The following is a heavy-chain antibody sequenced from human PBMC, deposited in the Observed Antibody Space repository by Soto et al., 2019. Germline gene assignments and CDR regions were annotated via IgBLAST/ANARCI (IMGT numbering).Heavy chain of an antibody. CDR2: IYYSGST. CDR3: ARARLRAVYAFDI. V-gene: IGHV4-31*03. D-gene: IGHD5-12*01. CDR1: GGSVSSGAYY. Sequence: SETLSLTCTVSGGSVSSGAYYWTWIRQRPGKGLEWIGYIYYSGSTYYSPSLKSRLSISLGTSKNQSSLRLSSVTAADTAMYYCARARLRAVYAFDIWGQGTMVTVSS. J-gene: IGHJ3*02.